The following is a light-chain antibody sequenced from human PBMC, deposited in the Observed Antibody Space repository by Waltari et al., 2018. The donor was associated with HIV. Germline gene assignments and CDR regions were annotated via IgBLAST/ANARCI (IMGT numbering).Light chain of an antibody. V-gene: IGLV7-46*01. J-gene: IGLJ2*01. CDR3: LLSYAGARPVV. Sequence: QAVVTQEPSLTVYPGGTVTLTCGPSTGAVTSRQHPNWFQQKPGQAPRTLIYDTNNKHSWTPARFSGSLLGGKAALTLSGAQPEDEAKYYCLLSYAGARPVVFGGGTQLTVL. CDR2: DTN. CDR1: TGAVTSRQH.